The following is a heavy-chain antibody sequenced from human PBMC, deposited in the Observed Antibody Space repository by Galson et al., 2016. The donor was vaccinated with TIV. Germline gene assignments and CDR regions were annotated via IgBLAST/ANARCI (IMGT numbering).Heavy chain of an antibody. CDR3: ARASSDYFYNYGMDV. J-gene: IGHJ6*02. CDR2: IDGDDDT. CDR1: GFSLSRRRMC. V-gene: IGHV2-70*11. D-gene: IGHD6-19*01. Sequence: LVKPTQTLTLPCTFSGFSLSRRRMCVTWMRQPPGKALEWLARIDGDDDTYYNNFLATRLFITKDTSRNQVVLTLTYLDPADTATYYCARASSDYFYNYGMDVWGQGTTVTVS.